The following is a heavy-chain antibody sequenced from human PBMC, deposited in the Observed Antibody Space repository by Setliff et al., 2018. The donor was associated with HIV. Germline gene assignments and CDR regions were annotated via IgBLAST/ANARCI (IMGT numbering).Heavy chain of an antibody. CDR1: GGSISSSSYY. Sequence: SETLSLTCTVSGGSISSSSYYWSWIRQPPGKGLEWIGEIDHSGSTNYNPSLKSRVTISVDTSKNHFSLRLTSVTAADTAVYYCARHDITLVRGLVWGQGTTVTVSS. V-gene: IGHV4-39*01. CDR2: IDHSGST. CDR3: ARHDITLVRGLV. J-gene: IGHJ6*02. D-gene: IGHD3-10*01.